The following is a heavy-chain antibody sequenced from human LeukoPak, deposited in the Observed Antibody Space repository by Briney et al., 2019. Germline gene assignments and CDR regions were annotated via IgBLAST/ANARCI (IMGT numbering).Heavy chain of an antibody. CDR1: GFTFSSYG. D-gene: IGHD2-2*01. Sequence: PGGSLRLSCAASGFTFSSYGMHRVRQAPGKGLEWVAAISYDGSNKYYADSVKGRFTISRDNSKNTLYLQTNSLRAEDTAVYYCAKDLRYCSSTSCYPFYYYYMDVWGKGTTVTVSS. V-gene: IGHV3-30*18. CDR3: AKDLRYCSSTSCYPFYYYYMDV. CDR2: ISYDGSNK. J-gene: IGHJ6*03.